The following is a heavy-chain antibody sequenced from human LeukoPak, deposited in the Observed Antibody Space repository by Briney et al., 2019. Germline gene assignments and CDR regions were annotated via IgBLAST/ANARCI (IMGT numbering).Heavy chain of an antibody. CDR2: INHSGST. Sequence: PSETLSLTCAAYGGSFSGYYWSWIRQPPGKGLEWIGEINHSGSTNYNPSLKSRVTISVDTSKNQFSLKLSSVTAADTAVYYCARRAIVVVVAAPRRSWFDPWGQGTLVTVSS. D-gene: IGHD2-15*01. V-gene: IGHV4-34*01. J-gene: IGHJ5*02. CDR1: GGSFSGYY. CDR3: ARRAIVVVVAAPRRSWFDP.